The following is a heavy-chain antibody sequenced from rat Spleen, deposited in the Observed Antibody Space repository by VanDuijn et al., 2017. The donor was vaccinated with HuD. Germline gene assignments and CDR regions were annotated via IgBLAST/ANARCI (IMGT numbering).Heavy chain of an antibody. CDR1: GFTFSNYD. CDR2: ISYDGSST. CDR3: ARHGFDY. J-gene: IGHJ2*01. V-gene: IGHV5-7*01. Sequence: EVQLVESGGGLVQPGRSLKLSCEASGFTFSNYDMAWVRQAPKRGLEWVAYISYDGSSTYYRDSVKGRFTISRDNAKSTLYLQMDSLRSEDTATYYCARHGFDYWGQGVMVTVSS.